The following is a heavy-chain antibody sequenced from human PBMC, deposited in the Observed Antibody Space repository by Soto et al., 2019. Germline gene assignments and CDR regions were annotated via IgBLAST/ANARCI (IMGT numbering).Heavy chain of an antibody. V-gene: IGHV3-23*01. CDR3: AKHPSSSSRYNWFDP. Sequence: GGSLRLSCAASGFTFSSYAMSWVRQAPGKGLEWVSAISGSGGSTYYADSVKDRFTIYRDNSKNTLYLQMNSLRAEDTAVYYCAKHPSSSSRYNWFDPWGQGNMVIVSS. CDR2: ISGSGGST. D-gene: IGHD6-6*01. J-gene: IGHJ5*02. CDR1: GFTFSSYA.